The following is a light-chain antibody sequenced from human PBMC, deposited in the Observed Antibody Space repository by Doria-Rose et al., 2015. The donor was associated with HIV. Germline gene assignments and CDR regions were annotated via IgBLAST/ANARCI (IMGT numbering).Light chain of an antibody. J-gene: IGKJ1*01. Sequence: TQSPGTLSLSPGERATLSCRASQRFSSTYLDWYQQKPGQAPSLLIYDGSTRATGIPDRFSASGSGADFTLTINRLEPEDFAPYYCHQYGTSWTFGQGTKVGI. CDR2: DGS. CDR3: HQYGTSWT. V-gene: IGKV3-20*01. CDR1: QRFSSTY.